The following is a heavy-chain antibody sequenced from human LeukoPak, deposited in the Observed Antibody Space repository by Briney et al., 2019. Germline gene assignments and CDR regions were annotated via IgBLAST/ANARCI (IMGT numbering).Heavy chain of an antibody. V-gene: IGHV4-34*01. CDR3: ARAYYDFWSGYGYFDY. Sequence: SETLSLTCAVYGGSFSGYYWSWIRQPPGKGLEWIGEINHSGSTNYNPSLKSRVAISVDTSKNQFSLKLSSVTAADTAVYYCARAYYDFWSGYGYFDYWGQGTLVTVSS. CDR1: GGSFSGYY. CDR2: INHSGST. J-gene: IGHJ4*02. D-gene: IGHD3-3*01.